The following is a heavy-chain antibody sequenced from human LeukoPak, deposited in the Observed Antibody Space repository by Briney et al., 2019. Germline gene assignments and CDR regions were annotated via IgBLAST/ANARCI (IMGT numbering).Heavy chain of an antibody. CDR1: GFTFSDSG. CDR2: ISFDGSRR. V-gene: IGHV3-30*18. CDR3: AKEGTDYGDYPYFFDY. J-gene: IGHJ4*02. D-gene: IGHD4-17*01. Sequence: GGSLRLSCAASGFTFSDSGMHWVRQAPGKGLEWVAIISFDGSRRFYADSVRGRFTVSRDNSKNTLFLQMDSLSADDTGVYYCAKEGTDYGDYPYFFDYWGQGTLVTVSS.